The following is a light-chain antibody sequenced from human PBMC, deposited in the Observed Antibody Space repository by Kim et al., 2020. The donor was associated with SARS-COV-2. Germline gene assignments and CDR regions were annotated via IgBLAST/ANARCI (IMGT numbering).Light chain of an antibody. CDR1: SNNVGNQG. CDR2: RNN. Sequence: QAGLTQPPSVSKGLRQTATLTCTGNSNNVGNQGAAWLQQHQGHPPNLLSYRNNNRPSGISERLSASRSGNTASLTITGLQPDDEADYYCSAWDSSLRYWVFGGGTQLTVL. V-gene: IGLV10-54*01. CDR3: SAWDSSLRYWV. J-gene: IGLJ3*02.